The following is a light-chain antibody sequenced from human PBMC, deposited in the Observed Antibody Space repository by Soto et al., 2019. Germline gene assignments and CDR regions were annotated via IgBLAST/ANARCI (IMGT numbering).Light chain of an antibody. CDR2: EVS. CDR1: SSDVGGYKY. J-gene: IGLJ1*01. V-gene: IGLV2-8*01. Sequence: QSVLTQPPSASGSPGQSVTISCTGTSSDVGGYKYVSWYQQHPGKAPKLMIYEVSKRPPGVPDRFSGSKSGNTASLTVSGLQAEDEADYYCSSYAGSNNFVFGSGTKLTVL. CDR3: SSYAGSNNFV.